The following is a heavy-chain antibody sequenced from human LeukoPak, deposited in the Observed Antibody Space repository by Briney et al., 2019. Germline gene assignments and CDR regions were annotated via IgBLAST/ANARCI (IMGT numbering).Heavy chain of an antibody. V-gene: IGHV5-51*01. Sequence: GEPLKISFQGSGFSFTSYWIGWARPMPGKGLGGVGIIYPGDSDTRYSPSFHAQVTISADKSISTAYLQWSRLKASDATMYYCVRIEYSSSSHFYYYYYYMDGGGKGTTGTVS. CDR3: VRIEYSSSSHFYYYYYYMDG. J-gene: IGHJ6*03. CDR1: GFSFTSYW. D-gene: IGHD6-6*01. CDR2: IYPGDSDT.